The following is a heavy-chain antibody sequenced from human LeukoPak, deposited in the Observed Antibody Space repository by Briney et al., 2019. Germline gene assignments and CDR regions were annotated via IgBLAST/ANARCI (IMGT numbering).Heavy chain of an antibody. D-gene: IGHD5-24*01. CDR1: GYTFTSYY. V-gene: IGHV1-46*01. CDR2: INPSGGST. J-gene: IGHJ4*02. Sequence: ASVKVSCKASGYTFTSYYMHWVRQAPGQGLEWMGIINPSGGSTSYAQKFQGRVTMTRDTSTSTVYMELSSLRSEDTAVYYCARDAVDGYKGGYYFDYWGQGTLVTVSS. CDR3: ARDAVDGYKGGYYFDY.